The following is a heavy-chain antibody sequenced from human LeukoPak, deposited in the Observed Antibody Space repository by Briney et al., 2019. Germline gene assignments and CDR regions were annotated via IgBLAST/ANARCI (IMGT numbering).Heavy chain of an antibody. V-gene: IGHV1-2*02. CDR3: ARVVRDGYNGGDY. Sequence: ASVKVSCKASGYTFTSYDINWVRQATGQGLEWMGWINPNSGGTNYAQKFQGRVTMTRDTSISTAYMELSRLRSDDTAVYYCARVVRDGYNGGDYWGQGTLVTVSS. J-gene: IGHJ4*02. D-gene: IGHD5-24*01. CDR1: GYTFTSYD. CDR2: INPNSGGT.